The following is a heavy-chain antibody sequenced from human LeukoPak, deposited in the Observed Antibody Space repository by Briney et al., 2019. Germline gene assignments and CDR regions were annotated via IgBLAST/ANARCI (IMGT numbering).Heavy chain of an antibody. CDR3: ARHDGDGYNPYWYFDL. Sequence: PSGTLSLTCAVSGGSISSSNWWSWVRQPPGKGLEWIGEIYHSGSTNYNPSLKSRATISVDKSKNQFSLKLSSVTAADTAVYYCARHDGDGYNPYWYFDLWGRGTLVTVSS. J-gene: IGHJ2*01. V-gene: IGHV4-4*02. D-gene: IGHD5-24*01. CDR2: IYHSGST. CDR1: GGSISSSNW.